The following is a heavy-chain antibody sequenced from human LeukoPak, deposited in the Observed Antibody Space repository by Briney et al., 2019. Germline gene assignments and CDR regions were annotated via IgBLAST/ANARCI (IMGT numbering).Heavy chain of an antibody. V-gene: IGHV4-39*01. D-gene: IGHD5-12*01. CDR3: ARHSGGFEAYFDF. CDR2: IYYSGST. Sequence: PSETLSLTCTVSGGSISSSSYYWGWIRQPPGKGLEWIGSIYYSGSTYYNPSLKSRVTISVDTSKNQFSLKLSSVTAADTAVYFCARHSGGFEAYFDFWGQGTLVTVSS. CDR1: GGSISSSSYY. J-gene: IGHJ4*02.